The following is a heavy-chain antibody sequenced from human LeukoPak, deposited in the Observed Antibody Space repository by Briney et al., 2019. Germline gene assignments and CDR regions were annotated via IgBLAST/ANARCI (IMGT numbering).Heavy chain of an antibody. J-gene: IGHJ4*02. V-gene: IGHV1-2*06. D-gene: IGHD3-9*01. CDR3: ASHYDILTGYFDY. CDR2: INPNSGDT. CDR1: GYTFTGYH. Sequence: ASVKVSCKASGYTFTGYHMHWVRQAPGQGLEWMGRINPNSGDTNYAQKFQGRVTMTRDTSISTAYMELSRLRSDDTAVYYCASHYDILTGYFDYWGQGTLVTVSS.